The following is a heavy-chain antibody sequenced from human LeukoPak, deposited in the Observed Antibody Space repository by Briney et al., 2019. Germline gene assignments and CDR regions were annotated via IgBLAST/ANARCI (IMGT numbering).Heavy chain of an antibody. CDR1: GGSISSSNW. CDR2: IYHSGST. Sequence: SETLSLTCAASGGSISSSNWWSWVRQPPGKGLEWIGEIYHSGSTNYNPSLKSRVTISVDKSKNQFSLKLSSVTAADTAVYYCARGRIAAAGEFDYWGQGTLVTVSS. V-gene: IGHV4-4*02. D-gene: IGHD6-13*01. CDR3: ARGRIAAAGEFDY. J-gene: IGHJ4*02.